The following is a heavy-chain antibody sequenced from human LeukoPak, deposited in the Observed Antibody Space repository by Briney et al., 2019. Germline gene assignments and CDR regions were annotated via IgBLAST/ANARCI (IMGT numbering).Heavy chain of an antibody. CDR3: ASYYYYGTVRGREGNDY. J-gene: IGHJ4*02. V-gene: IGHV4-38-2*02. Sequence: PSETLSLTCTVSGYSISSGYYWGWIRQPPGKGLEWIGSIYHSGSTYYNPSLKSRVTISVDTSKNQFSLKLSSVTAADTAVYYCASYYYYGTVRGREGNDYWGQGTLVTVSS. CDR1: GYSISSGYY. CDR2: IYHSGST. D-gene: IGHD3-10*01.